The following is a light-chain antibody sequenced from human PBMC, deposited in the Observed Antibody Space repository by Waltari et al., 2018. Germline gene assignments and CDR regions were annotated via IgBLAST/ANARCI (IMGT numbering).Light chain of an antibody. V-gene: IGKV4-1*01. CDR1: QRVLYSSNNKNY. CDR2: WAS. Sequence: DIVMTQSPDSLAVSLGERATINCKSSQRVLYSSNNKNYLDWYQQNPGQTPKLLIYWASTRESCVPDRFSGSGSGTDFTLTISSLQAEDVAVYYCQQYYSTPPTFGRGTKVEIK. J-gene: IGKJ4*01. CDR3: QQYYSTPPT.